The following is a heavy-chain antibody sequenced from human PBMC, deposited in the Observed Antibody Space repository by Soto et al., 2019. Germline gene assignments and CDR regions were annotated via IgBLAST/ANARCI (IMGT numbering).Heavy chain of an antibody. J-gene: IGHJ4*02. CDR1: GFTFNSYG. Sequence: GGSLRLSCAASGFTFNSYGIHWVRQAPGKGLEWVAVISHDGSKTNYADSVKGRVTISRDNSKDTVYLQMNSLRAEDTAVYYCVKGEFYYDSSAYYPFDSWGQGTLVTVSS. D-gene: IGHD3-22*01. CDR3: VKGEFYYDSSAYYPFDS. V-gene: IGHV3-30*18. CDR2: ISHDGSKT.